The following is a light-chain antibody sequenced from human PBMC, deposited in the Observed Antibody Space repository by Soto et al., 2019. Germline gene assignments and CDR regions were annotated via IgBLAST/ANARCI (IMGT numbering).Light chain of an antibody. CDR1: QSISSW. Sequence: DIPMTQSPSTLSASVGDRVTITCRASQSISSWLAWYQQKPGEAPKVLIYKASNLERGVPSRFSGSGSGTEFTLTISSLQTDDFATYYCQQYSAYWTFGQGTKVEIK. CDR2: KAS. V-gene: IGKV1-5*03. CDR3: QQYSAYWT. J-gene: IGKJ1*01.